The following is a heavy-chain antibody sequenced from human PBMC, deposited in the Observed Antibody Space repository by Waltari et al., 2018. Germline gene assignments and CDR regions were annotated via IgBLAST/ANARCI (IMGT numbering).Heavy chain of an antibody. CDR2: INHNASP. J-gene: IGHJ6*03. Sequence: QVQLLQWGAGLLKPSETLSLTCAPYGGSFSGSYWSWRRQHPGKGLEWLGEINHNASPDYNPSLKSRATISIETSKNQFSLKLDSVTAADTGVYYCARGWLQVAPPYYYYMDVWDRGTAVTVSS. CDR3: ARGWLQVAPPYYYYMDV. D-gene: IGHD6-19*01. V-gene: IGHV4-34*01. CDR1: GGSFSGSY.